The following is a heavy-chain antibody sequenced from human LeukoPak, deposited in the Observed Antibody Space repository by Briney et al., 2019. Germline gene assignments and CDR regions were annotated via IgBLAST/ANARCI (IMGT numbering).Heavy chain of an antibody. Sequence: GGSLRLSCAASXXTFXTYSMYWVRXAPXKXXEXVSAISSNGVRKVYANSVKGRFTMSRDNSNNTLFLQMGSLRTADMAVYYCARDRVGSSWSEFDYWGQGTLVTVSS. CDR2: ISSNGVRK. CDR1: XXTFXTYS. J-gene: IGHJ4*02. D-gene: IGHD6-13*01. CDR3: ARDRVGSSWSEFDY. V-gene: IGHV3-64*01.